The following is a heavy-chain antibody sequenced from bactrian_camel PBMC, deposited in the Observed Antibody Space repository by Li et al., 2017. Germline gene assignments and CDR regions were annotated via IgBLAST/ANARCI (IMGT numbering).Heavy chain of an antibody. CDR3: VRGLIRGRIPAPLTGPTPLNY. D-gene: IGHD2*01. V-gene: IGHV3S40*01. Sequence: VQLVESGGGSVEVGGSLRLSCAAHEYLFTSYCMGWFRQAPEKEREPVAAIATGGTGRSYYADSVKGRFSISRDNNEGTVFLQMNSLRPEDTALYFCVRGLIRGRIPAPLTGPTPLNYRGQGTQVTVS. CDR2: IATGGTGRS. CDR1: EYLFTSYC. J-gene: IGHJ4*01.